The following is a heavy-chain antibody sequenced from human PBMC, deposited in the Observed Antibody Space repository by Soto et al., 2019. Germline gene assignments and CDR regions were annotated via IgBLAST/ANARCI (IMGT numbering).Heavy chain of an antibody. CDR1: GYLFSNFD. V-gene: IGHV1-8*01. CDR3: ARDQWYNWNDEGWFDP. Sequence: QVQLVQSGAEVKKPGASVKVSCKASGYLFSNFDINWGRKAPGTGLGWMGWLNPNSGNTGYAQKFQGRVTMSRNTSIDTAYMDLSSVGSGDTAVYYCARDQWYNWNDEGWFDPWGQGTLVTVSS. D-gene: IGHD1-20*01. J-gene: IGHJ5*02. CDR2: LNPNSGNT.